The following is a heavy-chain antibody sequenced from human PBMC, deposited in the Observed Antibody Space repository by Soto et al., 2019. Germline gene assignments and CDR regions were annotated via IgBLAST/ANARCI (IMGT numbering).Heavy chain of an antibody. CDR1: GGTFSSYA. CDR2: LIPIFGTA. J-gene: IGHJ4*02. Sequence: QVQLVQSGAEVKKPGSSVKVSCKASGGTFSSYAISWVRQAPGQGLEWMGGLIPIFGTANYAQKFQGRVTITADESTSTAYMELSSLRSEDTAVYYCASVGAYYGDYDCFDYWGQGTLVTVSS. D-gene: IGHD4-17*01. V-gene: IGHV1-69*12. CDR3: ASVGAYYGDYDCFDY.